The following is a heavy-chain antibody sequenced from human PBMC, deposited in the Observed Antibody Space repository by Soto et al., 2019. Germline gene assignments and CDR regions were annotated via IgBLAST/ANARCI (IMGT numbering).Heavy chain of an antibody. V-gene: IGHV3-23*01. D-gene: IGHD3-22*01. Sequence: EVQLLESGGGLVQPGGSLRLSCAASGFTFSNYSMSWVRQAPGKGLEWVSTISGSGGSTYYADSVKGRFTISRDYPKNTLYLQMNSMRAEDTAVYYCAKGGGYYDSSGYDYWGQGTLVSVSS. CDR3: AKGGGYYDSSGYDY. CDR1: GFTFSNYS. J-gene: IGHJ4*02. CDR2: ISGSGGST.